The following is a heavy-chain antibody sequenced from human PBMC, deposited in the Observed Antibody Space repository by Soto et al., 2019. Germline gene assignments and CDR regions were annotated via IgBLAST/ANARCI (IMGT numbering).Heavy chain of an antibody. J-gene: IGHJ6*03. CDR2: IYYSGST. V-gene: IGHV4-39*01. D-gene: IGHD2-2*01. Sequence: SETLSLTCTVSGGSISSSSYYWGWIRQPPGKGLEWIGSIYYSGSTYYNPSLKSRVTISVDTSKNQFSLKLSSVTAADTAVYYCARRLPAAKYYYYYYMDVWGKGTTVTVSS. CDR3: ARRLPAAKYYYYYYMDV. CDR1: GGSISSSSYY.